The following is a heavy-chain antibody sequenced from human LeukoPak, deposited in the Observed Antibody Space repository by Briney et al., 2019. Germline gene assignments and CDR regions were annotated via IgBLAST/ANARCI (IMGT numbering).Heavy chain of an antibody. CDR3: ARGSSWLVNYFDY. J-gene: IGHJ4*02. CDR2: IKHSGST. CDR1: GGSFSGYY. V-gene: IGHV4-34*01. D-gene: IGHD6-19*01. Sequence: PSETLSLTCAVYGGSFSGYYWSWIRQPPGKGLEWIGEIKHSGSTNYNPSLKSRVTMSVDTSKNQFSLKLSSVTAADTAVYYCARGSSWLVNYFDYWGQGTLVTVSS.